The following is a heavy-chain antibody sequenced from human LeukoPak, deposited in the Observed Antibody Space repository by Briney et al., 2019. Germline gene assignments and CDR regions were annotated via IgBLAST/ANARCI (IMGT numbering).Heavy chain of an antibody. D-gene: IGHD7-27*01. J-gene: IGHJ4*02. CDR3: ARASTLRTGDAH. CDR1: AFTFSDYT. V-gene: IGHV3-21*01. Sequence: GGSLRLSCAASAFTFSDYTMNWVRQAPGKGLEWVSSISRSSSNIYYADFVRGRFTVSRDNAKNSLFLQMNSLRAEDTAVYYCARASTLRTGDAHWGQGTLVTVSS. CDR2: ISRSSSNI.